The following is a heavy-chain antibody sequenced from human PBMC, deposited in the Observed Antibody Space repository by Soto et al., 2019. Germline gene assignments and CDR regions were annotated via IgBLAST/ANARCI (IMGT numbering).Heavy chain of an antibody. V-gene: IGHV4-59*01. CDR1: GGSISSYY. CDR3: ARRNGLRESSSPYYSYYMDV. J-gene: IGHJ6*03. CDR2: IYYSGST. Sequence: PSETLSLTCTVSGGSISSYYWSWIRQPPGKGLEWIGYIYYSGSTNYNPSLKSRVTISVDTSKNQFSLKLSSVTAADTAVYYCARRNGLRESSSPYYSYYMDVWGKGTTVTVAS. D-gene: IGHD6-6*01.